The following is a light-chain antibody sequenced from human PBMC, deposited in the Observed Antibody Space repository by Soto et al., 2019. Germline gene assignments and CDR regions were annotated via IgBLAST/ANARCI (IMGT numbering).Light chain of an antibody. J-gene: IGKJ1*01. CDR3: QQYNNWPPWT. CDR1: QSVTNN. CDR2: GAS. Sequence: EIVMTQSPATLSVSPGERATLSCRASQSVTNNLAWYQQRPGQAPRLLIYGASTGATGISARFSGSGSETEFTLTISRLQSEDFAVYYCQQYNNWPPWTFGQGTRVEI. V-gene: IGKV3-15*01.